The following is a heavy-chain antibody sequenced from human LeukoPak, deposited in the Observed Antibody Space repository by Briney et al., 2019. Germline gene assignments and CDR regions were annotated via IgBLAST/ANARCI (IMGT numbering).Heavy chain of an antibody. CDR1: GFTFDDYA. CDR2: ISWNSGSI. V-gene: IGHV3-9*01. Sequence: GGSLRLSCAASGFTFDDYAMHWVRHAPGKGLGWVSGISWNSGSIGYADSVKGRFTISRDNAKNSLYLQMNSPRAEDTALYYCGRVGASWGQGTLVTVSS. J-gene: IGHJ5*02. D-gene: IGHD1-26*01. CDR3: GRVGAS.